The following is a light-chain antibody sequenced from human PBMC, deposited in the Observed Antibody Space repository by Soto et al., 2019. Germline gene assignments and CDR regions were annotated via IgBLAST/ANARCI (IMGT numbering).Light chain of an antibody. Sequence: IVLTQAPATLSLSPGERATLSCWASQSVSNYLAWYQQRPGQAPRLLIYDASNRATGIPARFSGSGSGTDFTLTINSLEPEDFAVYFCQHRYYWPPAFGQGKRLEIK. CDR1: QSVSNY. V-gene: IGKV3-11*01. J-gene: IGKJ5*01. CDR2: DAS. CDR3: QHRYYWPPA.